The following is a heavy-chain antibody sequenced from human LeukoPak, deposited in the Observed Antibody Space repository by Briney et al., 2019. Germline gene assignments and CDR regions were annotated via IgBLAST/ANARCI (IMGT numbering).Heavy chain of an antibody. CDR3: AKDPWYYYDSSGYYNY. CDR1: GFTFSSYA. D-gene: IGHD3-22*01. J-gene: IGHJ4*02. V-gene: IGHV3-23*01. Sequence: GGSLRLSCAASGFTFSSYAMSWVRQAPGKGLEWVSAISGSGGSTYYADSVKGRFTISRDNSKNTLYLQMNSLRAEDTAAYYCAKDPWYYYDSSGYYNYWGQGTLVTVSS. CDR2: ISGSGGST.